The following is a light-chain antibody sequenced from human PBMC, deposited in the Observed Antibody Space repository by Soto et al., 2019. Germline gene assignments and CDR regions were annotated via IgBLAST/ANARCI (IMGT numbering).Light chain of an antibody. CDR2: GAS. Sequence: EIVLTQSPGTLSLSPGERATLSCRASQSVNSNYLAWYQQKPGQGPRLLMYGASSRATGIPDRFSGSGSGTDFTLNISRLEPEDFAVYYCQQYDNSPRTLGQETKVEIK. V-gene: IGKV3-20*01. CDR3: QQYDNSPRT. J-gene: IGKJ1*01. CDR1: QSVNSNY.